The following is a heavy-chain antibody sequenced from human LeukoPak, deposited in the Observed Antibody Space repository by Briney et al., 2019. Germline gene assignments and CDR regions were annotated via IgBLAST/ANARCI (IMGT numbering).Heavy chain of an antibody. J-gene: IGHJ4*02. CDR1: GFTFSSYA. Sequence: GGSLRLSCAASGFTFSSYAMSWVRQAPGKGLEWVSAISGSGGSTYYADSVKGRFTISRDNSKNTLYLQMNSLRAEDTAVYYCAKDPEYSSGWYYFDYWGQGTLVTVSS. V-gene: IGHV3-23*01. CDR2: ISGSGGST. D-gene: IGHD6-19*01. CDR3: AKDPEYSSGWYYFDY.